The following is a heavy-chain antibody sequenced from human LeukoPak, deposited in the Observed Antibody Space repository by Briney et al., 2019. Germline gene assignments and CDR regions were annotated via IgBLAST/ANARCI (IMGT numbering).Heavy chain of an antibody. V-gene: IGHV6-1*01. J-gene: IGHJ4*02. CDR3: ARGYNNFFDY. CDR2: TYYRSKWYY. D-gene: IGHD4-11*01. CDR1: GDSVSSNSVG. Sequence: SQTLSLTCAISGDSVSSNSVGWHWIRQSPSRGLEWLGRTYYRSKWYYDYAVSVKSRITFNPDTSKNQFSLQLNSVTPEDTAVYYCARGYNNFFDYWGQGTLVTVSS.